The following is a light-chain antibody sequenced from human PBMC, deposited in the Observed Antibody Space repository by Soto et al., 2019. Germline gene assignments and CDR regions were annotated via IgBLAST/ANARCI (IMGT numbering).Light chain of an antibody. CDR1: SSDVGGYNY. V-gene: IGLV2-11*01. Sequence: QSVLTQPRSVSGSPGQSVTISCTGTSSDVGGYNYVSWYQQHPGTAPKLIIFGVSKRPSGVPDRFSGSKSGNTASLSISGLQAEDEADYYCSSYAGTYSYVLGTGTKVTVL. CDR2: GVS. J-gene: IGLJ1*01. CDR3: SSYAGTYSYV.